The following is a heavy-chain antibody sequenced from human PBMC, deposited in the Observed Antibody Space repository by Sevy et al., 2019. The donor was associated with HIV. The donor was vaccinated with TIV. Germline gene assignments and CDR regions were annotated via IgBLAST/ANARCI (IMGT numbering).Heavy chain of an antibody. CDR1: GFTFSSYW. J-gene: IGHJ4*02. CDR2: IKQDGSEK. Sequence: QLGGSLRLSCAASGFTFSSYWMSWVRQAPGKGLEWVANIKQDGSEKYYVDSVKGRFTISRDNAKNSLYLQMNSLRAEDTAVYYCARVLLGANGDFDYWGQGTLVTVSS. V-gene: IGHV3-7*03. CDR3: ARVLLGANGDFDY. D-gene: IGHD1-26*01.